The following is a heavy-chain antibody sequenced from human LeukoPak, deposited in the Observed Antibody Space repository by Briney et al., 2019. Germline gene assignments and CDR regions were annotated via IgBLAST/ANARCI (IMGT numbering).Heavy chain of an antibody. J-gene: IGHJ4*02. CDR1: GFTFSSYG. CDR3: AKDMDYYDSSGYYRLPNIDY. V-gene: IGHV3-30*18. Sequence: GRSLRLSCAASGFTFSSYGMHWVRQAPGKGLEWVAVISYDGSNKYYADSVKGQFTISRDNSKNTLYLQMNSLRAEDTAVYYCAKDMDYYDSSGYYRLPNIDYWGQGTLVTVSS. D-gene: IGHD3-22*01. CDR2: ISYDGSNK.